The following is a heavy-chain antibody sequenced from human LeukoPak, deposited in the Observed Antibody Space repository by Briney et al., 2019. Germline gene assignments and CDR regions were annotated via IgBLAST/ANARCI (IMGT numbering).Heavy chain of an antibody. D-gene: IGHD3-10*01. CDR1: GFTFSSYW. J-gene: IGHJ4*02. Sequence: GGSLRLSCAASGFTFSSYWMHWVRQAPGKGLLWVSRINSDGSSTSYADSVKGRFTISRDNAKNTLYLQMNSLRAEDTAVYYCASPRITANSFDSWGQGTLATVSS. CDR3: ASPRITANSFDS. CDR2: INSDGSST. V-gene: IGHV3-74*01.